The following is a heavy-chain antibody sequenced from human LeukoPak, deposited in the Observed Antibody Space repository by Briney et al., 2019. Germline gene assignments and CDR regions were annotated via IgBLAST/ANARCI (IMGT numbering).Heavy chain of an antibody. CDR3: ARLKYCTNGVCYAGFDY. Sequence: ASVKVSCKASGYTFTSYAMHWVRQAPGQRLEWMGWINAGNGDTKYSQKFQGRVTITRDTSADTAYMELSSLRSEDTAVYYCARLKYCTNGVCYAGFDYWGQGTLVTVSS. J-gene: IGHJ4*02. CDR2: INAGNGDT. V-gene: IGHV1-3*01. CDR1: GYTFTSYA. D-gene: IGHD2-8*01.